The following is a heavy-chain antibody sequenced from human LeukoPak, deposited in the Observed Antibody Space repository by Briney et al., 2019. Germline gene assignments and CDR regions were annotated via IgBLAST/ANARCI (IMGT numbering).Heavy chain of an antibody. CDR2: IKRNFEGATQ. J-gene: IGHJ4*02. Sequence: GGSLRLSCATSGFILGNAWMSWVRQAPGKGLEWVGHIKRNFEGATQHYAASVKGRFSISKDESKNIVFLQMSSLKTEDTAVYFCTTEGFTYGHHSFDSWGQGTLVTVSS. CDR1: GFILGNAW. V-gene: IGHV3-15*06. CDR3: TTEGFTYGHHSFDS. D-gene: IGHD5-18*01.